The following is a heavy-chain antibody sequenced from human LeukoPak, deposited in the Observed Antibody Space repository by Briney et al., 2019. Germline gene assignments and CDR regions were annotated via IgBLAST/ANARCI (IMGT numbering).Heavy chain of an antibody. D-gene: IGHD4-17*01. CDR2: IYSGGST. CDR1: GFTVSSNY. CDR3: ARQLHDYGDYAIDY. Sequence: GGSLRLSCAASGFTVSSNYMSWVRQAPGKGLEWVSVIYSGGSTYYADSAKGRFTISRHNSKNTLYLQMNSLRAEDTAVYYCARQLHDYGDYAIDYWGQGTLVTVSS. V-gene: IGHV3-53*04. J-gene: IGHJ4*02.